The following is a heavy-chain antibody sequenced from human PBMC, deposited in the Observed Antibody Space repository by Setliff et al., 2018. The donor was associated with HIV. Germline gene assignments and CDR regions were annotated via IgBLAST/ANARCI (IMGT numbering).Heavy chain of an antibody. CDR1: GGSFDNYF. CDR2: INHSEGT. V-gene: IGHV4-34*01. J-gene: IGHJ6*04. D-gene: IGHD3-10*01. Sequence: SETLSLTCAVYGGSFDNYFWTWIRQSPERGLEWMGEINHSEGTTYSPYLKSRLTISLDTSKNQISLKLTSVTAADTAVYYCARMIRGLILRGYHYHADVWGKGTTVTVSS. CDR3: ARMIRGLILRGYHYHADV.